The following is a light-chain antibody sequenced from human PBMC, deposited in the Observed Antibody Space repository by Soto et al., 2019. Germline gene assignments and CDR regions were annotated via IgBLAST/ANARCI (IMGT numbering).Light chain of an antibody. Sequence: DLQMTQSPSSLSASVGDRVTITCQASRDISDYLNWYQQKAGKAPKLLIYDASNLDTGVPSRFSGSGSGTDFTFTISSLQAEDIATYYCQQHDNLPLTFGGGTKVEIK. V-gene: IGKV1-33*01. CDR1: RDISDY. CDR2: DAS. J-gene: IGKJ4*01. CDR3: QQHDNLPLT.